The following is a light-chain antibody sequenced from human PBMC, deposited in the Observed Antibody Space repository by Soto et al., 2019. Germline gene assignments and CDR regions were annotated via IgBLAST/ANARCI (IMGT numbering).Light chain of an antibody. J-gene: IGKJ1*01. Sequence: EIVLTQSPGTLSLSPGERTTLSRRASQGVASNYLAWYQQKPGQAPRLLIYATSNRATGIPARFSGSGSGTDFTLTISRLEPEDFAVYYCQQYGSSGTFGQGTKVDIK. CDR3: QQYGSSGT. V-gene: IGKV3-20*01. CDR1: QGVASNY. CDR2: ATS.